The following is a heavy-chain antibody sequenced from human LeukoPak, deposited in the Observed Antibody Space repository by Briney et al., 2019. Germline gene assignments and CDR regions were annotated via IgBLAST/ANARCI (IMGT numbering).Heavy chain of an antibody. J-gene: IGHJ3*02. CDR3: AKRSGSYGGVDAFDI. D-gene: IGHD1-26*01. Sequence: SETLSLTCTVSGGSISSSSYYWGWIRQPPGKGLEWIGSIYYSGSTYYNPSLKSRVTISVDTSKNQFSLKLSSVTAADTAVYYCAKRSGSYGGVDAFDIWGQGTMVTVSS. V-gene: IGHV4-39*07. CDR2: IYYSGST. CDR1: GGSISSSSYY.